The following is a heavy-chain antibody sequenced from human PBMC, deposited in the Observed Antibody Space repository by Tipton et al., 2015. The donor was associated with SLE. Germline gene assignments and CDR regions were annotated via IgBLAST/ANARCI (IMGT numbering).Heavy chain of an antibody. D-gene: IGHD3-22*01. Sequence: TLSLTCAVSGGSFSGYYWNWIRQPPGKGLEWIGETTHSGTTNYNPSLKSRVTISVDTSKKDFSLKLSSVTAADTAVYYCARAPTYYYDSSGHYGVFDYWGQVALVTVSS. J-gene: IGHJ4*02. CDR3: ARAPTYYYDSSGHYGVFDY. CDR2: TTHSGTT. V-gene: IGHV4-34*01. CDR1: GGSFSGYY.